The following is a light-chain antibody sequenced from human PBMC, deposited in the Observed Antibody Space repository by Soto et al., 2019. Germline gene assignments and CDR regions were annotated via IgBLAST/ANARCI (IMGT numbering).Light chain of an antibody. V-gene: IGKV3-20*01. J-gene: IGKJ2*01. CDR2: GAS. Sequence: EIVLTQSPGSLSLSPRERATLSCRASQSVTSSHLAWYQQKPGQAPRLLIYGASRRATGIPDRFSGSGSGTDFTLTISRLETEDSAMYDCQQYGSSTYTFGQGTKVEIK. CDR3: QQYGSSTYT. CDR1: QSVTSSH.